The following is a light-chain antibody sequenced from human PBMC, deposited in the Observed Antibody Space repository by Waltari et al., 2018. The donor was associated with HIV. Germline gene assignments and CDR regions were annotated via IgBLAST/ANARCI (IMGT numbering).Light chain of an antibody. J-gene: IGKJ3*01. CDR1: QSVKSF. CDR2: DTS. V-gene: IGKV3-11*01. CDR3: QQRSNWPIT. Sequence: EIVLTQSPDTLSLSPGERATLSCRASQSVKSFLAWYQQKPGRAPRLLIYDTSSRATGIPARFSGSGSGTDFTLTISSLEPEDFAFYYCQQRSNWPITFGPGTKVDIK.